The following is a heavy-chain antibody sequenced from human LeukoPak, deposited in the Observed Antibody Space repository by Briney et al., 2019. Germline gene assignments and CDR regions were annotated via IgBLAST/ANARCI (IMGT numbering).Heavy chain of an antibody. CDR2: IYSDGKV. J-gene: IGHJ4*02. V-gene: IGHV3-53*01. Sequence: GGSLRLSCAASGFTVSSTYMSWVRQTPGKGLEWVSVIYSDGKVYYIDSVKGRFTISRDSAKNSLYLQMNSLRAEDTAVYYCARFRTWGDKAFDYWGQGTLVTVSS. CDR3: ARFRTWGDKAFDY. CDR1: GFTVSSTY. D-gene: IGHD2-21*02.